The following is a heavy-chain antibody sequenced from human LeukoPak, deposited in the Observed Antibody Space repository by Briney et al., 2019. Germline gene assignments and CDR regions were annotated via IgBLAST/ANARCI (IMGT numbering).Heavy chain of an antibody. CDR2: ISAYNGNT. Sequence: GASVKVSCKASGYTFTSYGISWVRQAPGQGLEWMGWISAYNGNTNYAQKLQGRVTMTTDTSTSTAYMELRSLRSDDTAVYYCAGGAGVVVITTIDYWGQGTLVTVSS. D-gene: IGHD3-22*01. J-gene: IGHJ4*02. V-gene: IGHV1-18*01. CDR1: GYTFTSYG. CDR3: AGGAGVVVITTIDY.